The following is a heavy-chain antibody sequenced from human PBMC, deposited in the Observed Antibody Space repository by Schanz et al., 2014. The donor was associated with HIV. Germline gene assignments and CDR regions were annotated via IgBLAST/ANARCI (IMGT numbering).Heavy chain of an antibody. CDR3: ARGDFGGNSVDY. V-gene: IGHV4-34*01. CDR1: GGSFTGYY. J-gene: IGHJ4*01. D-gene: IGHD2-21*02. Sequence: QVKLQQWGAGLLKPSETLSLTCAVYGGSFTGYYWSWIRQSPGKGLEWLGQINHRESTNYNPSLQSRVTISLDPSKTQFPLKLTSVTAADTAVYFCARGDFGGNSVDYWGHGNLVTVSS. CDR2: INHREST.